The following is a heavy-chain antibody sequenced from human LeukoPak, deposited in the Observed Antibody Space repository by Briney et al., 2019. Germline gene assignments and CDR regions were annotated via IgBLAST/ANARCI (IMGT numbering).Heavy chain of an antibody. D-gene: IGHD3-3*01. CDR3: AKDPFSFSLGYDSSGWFDP. Sequence: GGSPRLSCAASGFTFSSYAMSWVRQAPGKGLEWVSAISGSGGSTYYADSVKGRFTISRDNSKNTLYLQMNSLRAEDTAVYYCAKDPFSFSLGYDSSGWFDPWGQGTLVTVSS. V-gene: IGHV3-23*01. J-gene: IGHJ5*02. CDR2: ISGSGGST. CDR1: GFTFSSYA.